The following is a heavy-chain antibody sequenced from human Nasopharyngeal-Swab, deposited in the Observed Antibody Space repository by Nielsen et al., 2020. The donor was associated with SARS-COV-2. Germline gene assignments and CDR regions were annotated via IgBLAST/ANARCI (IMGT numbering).Heavy chain of an antibody. J-gene: IGHJ6*02. CDR2: ISYDGSNK. CDR1: GFTFSSYA. Sequence: GESLKISCVASGFTFSSYAMHWVRQAPGKGLEWVAVISYDGSNKYYADSVKGRFTISRDNSKNTLYLQMNSLRAEDTAVYYCARDRGYSSSWYFYYYYGMDVWGQGTTVTVSS. V-gene: IGHV3-30-3*01. D-gene: IGHD6-13*01. CDR3: ARDRGYSSSWYFYYYYGMDV.